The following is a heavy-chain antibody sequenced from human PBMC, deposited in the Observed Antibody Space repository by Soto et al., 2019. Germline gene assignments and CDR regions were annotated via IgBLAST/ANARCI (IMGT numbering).Heavy chain of an antibody. CDR1: GGSVISTSYY. CDR2: IFYSGSN. Sequence: PSETLSLTCTVSGGSVISTSYYWSWIRQPPGKGLEWIGYIFYSGSNNYNPSLKSRVTISVDTSKNQFSLKLSSVTAADTAVYYCARRETFTFGGWFDPWGQGTLVTVSS. CDR3: ARRETFTFGGWFDP. D-gene: IGHD3-16*01. J-gene: IGHJ5*02. V-gene: IGHV4-61*01.